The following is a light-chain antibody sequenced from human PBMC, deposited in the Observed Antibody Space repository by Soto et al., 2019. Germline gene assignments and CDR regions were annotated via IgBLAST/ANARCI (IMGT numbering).Light chain of an antibody. CDR1: QSVSSSY. CDR3: QQYGSSSLT. CDR2: GAS. V-gene: IGKV3-20*01. Sequence: EIVLTQSPDTLSVSPGERATLSCRASQSVSSSYLVWHQQKPGQAPRLLMYGASSRATGIPDKFSGSGSGTDFTLTISRLEPEDFAVYYCQQYGSSSLTFGGGTKVDIK. J-gene: IGKJ4*01.